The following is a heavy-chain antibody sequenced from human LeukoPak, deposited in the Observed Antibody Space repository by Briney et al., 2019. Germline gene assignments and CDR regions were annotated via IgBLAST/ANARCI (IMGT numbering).Heavy chain of an antibody. Sequence: WETLSLTCTVSGDSISSYNWSWIRQPPGKGLEWIGYIYHSGSTNYNPSLKSRVTISADTSKDQFSLKLASVTAADTAVYYCATGYSSTWFYFDYWGQGTLVTVSS. J-gene: IGHJ4*02. CDR3: ATGYSSTWFYFDY. CDR2: IYHSGST. CDR1: GDSISSYN. D-gene: IGHD6-13*01. V-gene: IGHV4-59*01.